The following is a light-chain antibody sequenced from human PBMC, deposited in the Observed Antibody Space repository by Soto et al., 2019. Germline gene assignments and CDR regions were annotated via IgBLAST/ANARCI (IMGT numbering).Light chain of an antibody. CDR2: EGS. V-gene: IGLV2-23*01. Sequence: QSVLTQPASVSGSPGQSITISCTGSISDIGTYNLVSWFQQHPGKAPKLIIYEGSKRPSGVSNRFSGSKSGNTASLTISGLQAEDEADYYCCSYAGSSTLFGGGTKLTVL. J-gene: IGLJ2*01. CDR1: ISDIGTYNL. CDR3: CSYAGSSTL.